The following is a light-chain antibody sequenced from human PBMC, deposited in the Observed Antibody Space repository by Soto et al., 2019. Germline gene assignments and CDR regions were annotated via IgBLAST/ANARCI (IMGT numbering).Light chain of an antibody. Sequence: QSALTQPASVSGSPGQSITISCTGTSSDVGGYNYVSWYQQHPGKAPKLMIYEVSNRPSGVSYRFSGSKSGNTASLTISGLQAEDEASYSCTSYTTTGTYVVFGGGTKLTVL. CDR1: SSDVGGYNY. V-gene: IGLV2-14*01. CDR2: EVS. CDR3: TSYTTTGTYVV. J-gene: IGLJ2*01.